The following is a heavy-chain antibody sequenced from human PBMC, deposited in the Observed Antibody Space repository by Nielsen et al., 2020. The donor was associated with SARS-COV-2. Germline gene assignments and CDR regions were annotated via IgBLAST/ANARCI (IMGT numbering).Heavy chain of an antibody. J-gene: IGHJ6*03. CDR1: GFSFDTYW. Sequence: GESLKISCAASGFSFDTYWMHWVRQSPGKGLVWLARINTSSISTNYAHSVEGRFTISRDNTKNTVYLQMNCLSVEDSAMYYCAGQNGKDYYFFYMDVCGKGTTVSVSS. D-gene: IGHD2-8*01. CDR3: AGQNGKDYYFFYMDV. CDR2: INTSSIST. V-gene: IGHV3-74*01.